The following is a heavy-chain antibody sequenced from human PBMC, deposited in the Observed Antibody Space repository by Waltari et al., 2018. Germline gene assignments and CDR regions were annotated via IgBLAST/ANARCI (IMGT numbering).Heavy chain of an antibody. V-gene: IGHV3-30*18. CDR3: AKSHLLYFDWWGGMDV. D-gene: IGHD3-9*01. CDR2: VSYDGRKE. CDR1: ESTFSNYG. J-gene: IGHJ6*02. Sequence: QARLVESGGGVVQPGKPLRLPCVGSESTFSNYGMPWVRQAPGKGLEWVAVVSYDGRKEYYADSLKGRFTISRDNSKSTLYLEMNGLTVEDTATYYCAKSHLLYFDWWGGMDVWGQGTTVTVSS.